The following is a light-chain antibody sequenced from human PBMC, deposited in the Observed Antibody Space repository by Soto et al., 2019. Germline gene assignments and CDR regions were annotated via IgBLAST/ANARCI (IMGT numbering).Light chain of an antibody. J-gene: IGLJ1*01. CDR2: EVS. CDR3: TLYTSENAYV. V-gene: IGLV2-14*02. CDR1: SSDVGSYNL. Sequence: QSVLTQPASVSGSPGQSITICCTGTSSDVGSYNLVSWYQQHPGKAPKLMIYEVSKRPSGVPDRFSGSKSGNTASLTISGLQAADEADYYCTLYTSENAYVFGTGTKLTVL.